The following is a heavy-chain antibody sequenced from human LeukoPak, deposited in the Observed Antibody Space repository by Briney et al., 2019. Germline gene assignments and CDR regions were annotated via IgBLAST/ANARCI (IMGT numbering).Heavy chain of an antibody. D-gene: IGHD4-23*01. CDR1: GFTFDDYG. Sequence: GGSLRLSCAASGFTFDDYGMSWVRQAPGKGLEWVSGINWNGGSTGYADSVKGRFTISRDNAKNSLYLQMNGLRAEDTAVYYCARDLRGGNSAWDYWGQGTLVTVSS. CDR2: INWNGGST. V-gene: IGHV3-20*04. CDR3: ARDLRGGNSAWDY. J-gene: IGHJ4*02.